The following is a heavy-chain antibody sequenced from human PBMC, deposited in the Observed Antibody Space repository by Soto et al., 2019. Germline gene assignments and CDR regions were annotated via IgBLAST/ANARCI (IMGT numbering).Heavy chain of an antibody. Sequence: GGSLRLSCAASGFTFTRYSMTWVRQAPGKGLEWVSAISGSGGSTYYADSVKGRFTISRDNSKNTLYLQMNSLRAEDTAVYYCAKSFSGGITIFGVVISDAFDIWGQGTMVTVSS. CDR2: ISGSGGST. CDR1: GFTFTRYS. CDR3: AKSFSGGITIFGVVISDAFDI. D-gene: IGHD3-3*01. V-gene: IGHV3-23*01. J-gene: IGHJ3*02.